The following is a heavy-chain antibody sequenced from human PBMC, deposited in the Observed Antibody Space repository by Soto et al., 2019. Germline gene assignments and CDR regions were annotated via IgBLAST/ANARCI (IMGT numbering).Heavy chain of an antibody. Sequence: PGGSLRLSCAASGFNFSSYNIHWVRQAPGKGLEWVSSISSSSSYIYYADSLKGRFTISRDNAKNSLYLQMNSLRAEDTAVYYCARDNSQNYGTPAASSWFHPWRQGT. CDR3: ARDNSQNYGTPAASSWFHP. CDR2: ISSSSSYI. CDR1: GFNFSSYN. D-gene: IGHD2-15*01. V-gene: IGHV3-21*01. J-gene: IGHJ5*02.